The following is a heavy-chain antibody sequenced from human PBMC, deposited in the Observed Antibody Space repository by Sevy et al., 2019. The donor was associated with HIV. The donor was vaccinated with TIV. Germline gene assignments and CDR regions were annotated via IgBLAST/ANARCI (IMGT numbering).Heavy chain of an antibody. V-gene: IGHV4-30-2*01. CDR3: ARDSGDYPYYFDH. Sequence: SETLSLTCAVSGGSISSGLYSWNWIRQPPGKGLEWMGYIYHTGPTYYNPSLKSRVTISVDTSKNQFSLRLNSVTAADTAVYYCARDSGDYPYYFDHWGQGTLVTVSS. D-gene: IGHD4-17*01. CDR2: IYHTGPT. CDR1: GGSISSGLYS. J-gene: IGHJ4*02.